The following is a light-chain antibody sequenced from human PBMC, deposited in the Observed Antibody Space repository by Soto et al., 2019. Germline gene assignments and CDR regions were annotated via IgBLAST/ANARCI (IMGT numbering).Light chain of an antibody. J-gene: IGLJ1*01. CDR1: SSDVGGYNY. CDR2: DVS. Sequence: QSVLTQPASVSGSPGQSITISCTGASSDVGGYNYVSWYQQHPGKAPKLLIYDVSSRPSGVSDRFSGSKSGNTASLTISGLQAEDEADYCSSYASSSTYVFGTRTKLTVL. V-gene: IGLV2-14*01. CDR3: SSYASSSTYV.